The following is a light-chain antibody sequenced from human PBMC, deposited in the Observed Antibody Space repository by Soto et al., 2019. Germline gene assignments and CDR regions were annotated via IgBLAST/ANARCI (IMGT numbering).Light chain of an antibody. V-gene: IGLV2-23*01. CDR3: CSYATTSTYV. Sequence: QSALTQPASVSGSPGQSITISCTGTSSDVGNYNLVSWYQHHPGKAPKLMIYDGSKRPSGVSNRFSGSKSGNTASLTISGLQAEDECDYYCCSYATTSTYVFGTGTQLTVL. CDR1: SSDVGNYNL. CDR2: DGS. J-gene: IGLJ1*01.